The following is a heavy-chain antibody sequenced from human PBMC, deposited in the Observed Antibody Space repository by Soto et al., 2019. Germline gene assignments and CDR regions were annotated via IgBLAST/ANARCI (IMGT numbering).Heavy chain of an antibody. J-gene: IGHJ3*02. CDR3: AREKGYPDAFDI. D-gene: IGHD5-18*01. CDR1: GFTFSTYG. CDR2: LWSDGSFE. Sequence: QVQLVESGGGVVQPGRSLRLSCAASGFTFSTYGMHWVRQAPGKGLEWVAVLWSDGSFERYADSVKGRFTVSRDNSKNTLSLQMNSLGVEDTAVYYCAREKGYPDAFDIWGQGTLVTVSS. V-gene: IGHV3-33*01.